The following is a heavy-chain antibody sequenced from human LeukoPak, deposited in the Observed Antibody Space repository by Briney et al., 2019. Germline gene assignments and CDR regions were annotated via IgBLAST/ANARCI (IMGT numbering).Heavy chain of an antibody. D-gene: IGHD3-22*01. V-gene: IGHV3-48*03. Sequence: GGSLRLSCAASGFTFSSYEMNWVRQAPGKGLEWVSYISSSGSTTYYADSVKGRFTISRDNAKNSLYLQMNSLRAEDTAVYYCARGDSSGYYYYFDYWGQGTLVTVSS. J-gene: IGHJ4*02. CDR3: ARGDSSGYYYYFDY. CDR2: ISSSGSTT. CDR1: GFTFSSYE.